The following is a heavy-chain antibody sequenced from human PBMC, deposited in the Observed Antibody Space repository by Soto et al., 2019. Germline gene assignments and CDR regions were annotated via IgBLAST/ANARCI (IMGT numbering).Heavy chain of an antibody. D-gene: IGHD6-19*01. CDR1: GYTFTSYA. Sequence: GASVQVSCKASGYTFTSYAMHWVRQAPGQRLEWMGWINAGNGNTKYSQKFQGRVTITRDTSASTAYMELSSLRSEDTAVYYCASAAGTVGWFDPWGQGTLVTVSS. CDR3: ASAAGTVGWFDP. CDR2: INAGNGNT. V-gene: IGHV1-3*01. J-gene: IGHJ5*02.